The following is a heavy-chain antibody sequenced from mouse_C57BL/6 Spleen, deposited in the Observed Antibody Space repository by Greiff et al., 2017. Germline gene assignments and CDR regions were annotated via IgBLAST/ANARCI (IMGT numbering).Heavy chain of an antibody. CDR3: ARAEGDGYPYAMDY. CDR1: GYTFTSYW. CDR2: IDPSDSET. Sequence: VQLQQPGAELVRPGSSVKLSCKASGYTFTSYWMHWVKQRPIQGLEWIGNIDPSDSETHYNQKFKDKATLTVDKSSSTAYMQLSSLTSEDSAVYYCARAEGDGYPYAMDYWGQGTSVTVSS. J-gene: IGHJ4*01. V-gene: IGHV1-52*01. D-gene: IGHD2-3*01.